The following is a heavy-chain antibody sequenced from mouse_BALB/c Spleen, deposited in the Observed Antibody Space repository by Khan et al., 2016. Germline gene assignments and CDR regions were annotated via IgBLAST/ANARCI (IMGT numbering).Heavy chain of an antibody. CDR1: GDSITSGY. CDR2: LSYSGNT. V-gene: IGHV3-8*02. J-gene: IGHJ3*01. CDR3: ASSNMEDAWFAY. Sequence: EVQRQESGPNLVKPSPHLSLTCSVTGDSITSGYWNWIRKFPGTPLEYMGYLSYSGNTYYNPFLKRRISITRDTSKHQPHLQLFSVTTEATATYDCASSNMEDAWFAYGGEGTVVTVSA. D-gene: IGHD1-1*02.